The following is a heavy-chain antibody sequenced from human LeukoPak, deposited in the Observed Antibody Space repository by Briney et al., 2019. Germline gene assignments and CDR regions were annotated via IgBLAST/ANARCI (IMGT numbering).Heavy chain of an antibody. CDR3: ARAGIVVVPAAAYYYYYGMDV. D-gene: IGHD2-2*01. Sequence: SVKVSCKASGGTFSSYAISWVRQAPGQGLEWMGRIIPILGIANYAQKFQGRVTITADKSTSTAYMELSSLRSEDAAVYYCARAGIVVVPAAAYYYYYGMDVWGQGTTVTASS. V-gene: IGHV1-69*04. CDR2: IIPILGIA. CDR1: GGTFSSYA. J-gene: IGHJ6*02.